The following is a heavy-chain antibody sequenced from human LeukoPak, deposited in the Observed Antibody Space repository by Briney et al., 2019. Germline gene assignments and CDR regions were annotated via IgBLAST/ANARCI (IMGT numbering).Heavy chain of an antibody. V-gene: IGHV4-59*01. CDR3: ARGLLEWSYYFDY. CDR2: IYYSGST. D-gene: IGHD3-3*01. Sequence: GVRQPPRKGLEGIGYIYYSGSTNYNPSLKSRVTISVDTSKNQFSLKLSSVTAADTAVYYCARGLLEWSYYFDYWGQGTLVTVSS. J-gene: IGHJ4*02.